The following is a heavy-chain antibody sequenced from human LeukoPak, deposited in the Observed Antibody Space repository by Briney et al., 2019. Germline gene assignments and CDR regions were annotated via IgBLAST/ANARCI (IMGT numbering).Heavy chain of an antibody. Sequence: ASVKVSCKASGYTFTSYGISWVRQAPGQGLEWMGGIIPIFGTANYAQKFQGRVTITADESTSTAYMELSSLRSEDTAVYYCARDTTIAAAGQPNWFDPWGQGTLVTVSS. CDR1: GYTFTSYG. CDR2: IIPIFGTA. V-gene: IGHV1-69*13. D-gene: IGHD6-13*01. J-gene: IGHJ5*02. CDR3: ARDTTIAAAGQPNWFDP.